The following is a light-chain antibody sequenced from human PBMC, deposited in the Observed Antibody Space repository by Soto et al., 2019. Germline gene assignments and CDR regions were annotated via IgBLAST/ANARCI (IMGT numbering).Light chain of an antibody. J-gene: IGKJ4*01. CDR1: QGISSY. CDR3: QQYYSYPRLT. CDR2: AAS. Sequence: AIRMTQSPSSLSASTGDRVTITCRASQGISSYLAWYQQEPGKAPKLLIYAASTLQSGVPSRFSGSGSGTDFTLTISCLQSEDFATYYCQQYYSYPRLTFGGGTKVDIK. V-gene: IGKV1-8*01.